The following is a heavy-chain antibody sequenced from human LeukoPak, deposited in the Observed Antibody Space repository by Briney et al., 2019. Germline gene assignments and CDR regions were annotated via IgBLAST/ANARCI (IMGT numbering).Heavy chain of an antibody. CDR2: ISSSSSTI. CDR3: ARAGFTFSDYFGSFFDY. V-gene: IGHV3-48*01. CDR1: GFTFSSYS. Sequence: QSGGSLRLSCAASGFTFSSYSMNWVRQAPGKGLEWVSHISSSSSTIYYADSVKGRFTISRDNAKNSLYLQMNSLRAEDTAVYYCARAGFTFSDYFGSFFDYWGQRTLVTVSS. J-gene: IGHJ4*02. D-gene: IGHD3-10*01.